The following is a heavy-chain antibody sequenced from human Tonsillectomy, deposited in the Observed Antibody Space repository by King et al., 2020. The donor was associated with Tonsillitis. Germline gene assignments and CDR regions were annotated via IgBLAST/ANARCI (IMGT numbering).Heavy chain of an antibody. D-gene: IGHD5-18*01. CDR1: GYSISSGYY. Sequence: VQLQESGPGLVKPSETLSLTCAVSGYSISSGYYWGWIRQPPGKGLEWIGSIYHSGSTYYNPSLKSRVTISVDTSKNQFSLKLSSVTAADTAVYYCARSGGYTYGAPDYFDYRGQGTLVTVSS. CDR3: ARSGGYTYGAPDYFDY. CDR2: IYHSGST. J-gene: IGHJ4*02. V-gene: IGHV4-38-2*01.